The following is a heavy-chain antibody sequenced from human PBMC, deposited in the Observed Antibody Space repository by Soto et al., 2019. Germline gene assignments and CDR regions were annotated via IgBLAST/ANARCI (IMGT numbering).Heavy chain of an antibody. J-gene: IGHJ4*02. Sequence: SETLSLTCTVSGGSVSSGSYYWSWIRQPPGKGLEWIGYIYYSGSTNYNPSLKSRVTISVDTSKNQFSLKLSSVTAADTAVYYYARESGYPYYFDYWGQGTLVTVSS. V-gene: IGHV4-61*01. CDR1: GGSVSSGSYY. D-gene: IGHD3-3*01. CDR2: IYYSGST. CDR3: ARESGYPYYFDY.